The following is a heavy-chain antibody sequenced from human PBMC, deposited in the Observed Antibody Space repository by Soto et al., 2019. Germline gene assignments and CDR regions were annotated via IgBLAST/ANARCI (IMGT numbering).Heavy chain of an antibody. J-gene: IGHJ5*01. CDR2: SYYSEDT. Sequence: PSETLSLTCTVSGDSVTSTSYYWSWVRQPPGKGLEWIGYSYYSEDTMYNPSLKSRVTISVDTSKNQFSLKLSSVTAADTAVYYCAREGGVLRLSNWFDSWGQGIQVTVSS. D-gene: IGHD3-3*01. CDR1: GDSVTSTSYY. CDR3: AREGGVLRLSNWFDS. V-gene: IGHV4-61*01.